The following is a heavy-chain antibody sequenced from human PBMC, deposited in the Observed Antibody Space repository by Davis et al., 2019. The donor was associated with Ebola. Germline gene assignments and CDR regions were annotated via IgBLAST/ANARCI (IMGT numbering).Heavy chain of an antibody. D-gene: IGHD6-6*01. Sequence: WGSLRLSCAASGFTFSSYCMSWVRQAPGKGLEWVANIKQDGSNKYFAASVKGRFTISRDISQNTLYLQMNSLRAEDTAVYYCARAIAARPHYYYGMDVWGQGTTVTVSS. CDR2: IKQDGSNK. CDR3: ARAIAARPHYYYGMDV. V-gene: IGHV3-7*01. J-gene: IGHJ6*02. CDR1: GFTFSSYC.